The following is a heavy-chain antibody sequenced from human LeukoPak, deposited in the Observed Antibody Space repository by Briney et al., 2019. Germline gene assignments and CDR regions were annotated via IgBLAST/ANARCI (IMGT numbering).Heavy chain of an antibody. Sequence: GASVKVSCKASGYTFTSYGISWVRQAPGQGLEWMGWISAYNGNTNYAHTLQGRVTMTTDTSTSTAYTELRSLRSDDTAVYYCARSLGAYDSSGYYKDYWGQGTLVTVSS. CDR3: ARSLGAYDSSGYYKDY. V-gene: IGHV1-18*01. CDR1: GYTFTSYG. J-gene: IGHJ4*02. D-gene: IGHD3-22*01. CDR2: ISAYNGNT.